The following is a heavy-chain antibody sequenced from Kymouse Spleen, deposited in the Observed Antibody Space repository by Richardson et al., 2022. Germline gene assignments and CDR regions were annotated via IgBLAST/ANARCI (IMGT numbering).Heavy chain of an antibody. V-gene: IGHV3-53*01. J-gene: IGHJ6*02. D-gene: IGHD6-13*01. CDR1: GFTVSSNY. Sequence: EVQLVESGGGLIQPGGSLRLSCAASGFTVSSNYMSWVRQAPGKGLEWVSVIYSGGSTYYADSVKGRFTISRDNSKNTLYLQMNSLRAEDTAVYYCARDRIAAAGTDYYYGMDVWGQGTTVTVSS. CDR2: IYSGGST. CDR3: ARDRIAAAGTDYYYGMDV.